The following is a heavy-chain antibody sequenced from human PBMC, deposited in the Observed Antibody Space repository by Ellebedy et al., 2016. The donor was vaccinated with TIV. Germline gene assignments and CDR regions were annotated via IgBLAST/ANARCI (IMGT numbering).Heavy chain of an antibody. CDR3: AKGGKTHYYYGMDV. CDR1: GFTFSSYT. Sequence: GGSLRLXCAASGFTFSSYTMHWVRQAPGKGLEYVSAISSNGAITYYADSVKGRFTISRDNFKNTLYLQMNSLRAEDTALYYCAKGGKTHYYYGMDVWGQGTTVIVSS. D-gene: IGHD3-10*01. J-gene: IGHJ6*02. V-gene: IGHV3-64*02. CDR2: ISSNGAIT.